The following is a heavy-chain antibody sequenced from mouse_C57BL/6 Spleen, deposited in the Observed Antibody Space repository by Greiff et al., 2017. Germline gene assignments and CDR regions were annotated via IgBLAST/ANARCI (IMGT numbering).Heavy chain of an antibody. CDR3: ARSSREGFAY. D-gene: IGHD6-1*01. Sequence: VPLQESGAELVKPGASVKISCKASGYAFSSYWMNWVKQRPGKGLEWIGQIYPGDGDTNYNGKFKGKATLTADKSSSTAYMQLSSLTSEDSAVYFCARSSREGFAYWGQGTLVTVSA. CDR1: GYAFSSYW. J-gene: IGHJ3*01. V-gene: IGHV1-80*01. CDR2: IYPGDGDT.